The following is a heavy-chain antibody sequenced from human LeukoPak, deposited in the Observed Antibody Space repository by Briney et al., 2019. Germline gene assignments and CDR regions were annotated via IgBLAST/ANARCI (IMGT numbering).Heavy chain of an antibody. Sequence: SETLSLTCTVSGGPISSYYWSWIRQPPGKGLEWIGYIYYSGSTNYNPSLKSRVTISVDTSKNQFSLKLSSVTAADTAVYYCARGIGSGWYGLKASSYFDYWGQGTLVTVSS. J-gene: IGHJ4*02. CDR3: ARGIGSGWYGLKASSYFDY. D-gene: IGHD6-19*01. V-gene: IGHV4-59*01. CDR1: GGPISSYY. CDR2: IYYSGST.